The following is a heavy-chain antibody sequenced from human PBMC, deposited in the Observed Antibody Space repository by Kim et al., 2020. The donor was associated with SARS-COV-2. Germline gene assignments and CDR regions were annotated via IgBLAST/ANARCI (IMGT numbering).Heavy chain of an antibody. CDR3: AKEKGQGQWFGESRRGNYYYYGMDV. CDR2: IWYDGSNK. V-gene: IGHV3-33*06. D-gene: IGHD3-10*01. CDR1: GFTFSSYG. J-gene: IGHJ6*02. Sequence: GGSLRLSCAASGFTFSSYGMHWVRQAPGKGLEWMAVIWYDGSNKYYADSVKGRFTISRDNSKNTLYLQMNSLRAEDTAVYYCAKEKGQGQWFGESRRGNYYYYGMDVWGHGTTVTVSS.